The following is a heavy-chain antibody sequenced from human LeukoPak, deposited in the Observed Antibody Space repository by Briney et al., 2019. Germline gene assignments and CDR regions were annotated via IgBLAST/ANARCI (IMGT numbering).Heavy chain of an antibody. D-gene: IGHD2-21*02. CDR1: GGSISSYY. J-gene: IGHJ3*02. CDR2: VLNSGRT. V-gene: IGHV4-59*01. Sequence: SETLSLTCTVSGGSISSYYWSWLRQPPGKGLEWIGYVLNSGRTNLNSSIRSRATMSVDTSKNQFSLKLSSLTAADTAVYYCAGRQHIVAVTATRGSFDMWGQGTMVTVSS. CDR3: AGRQHIVAVTATRGSFDM.